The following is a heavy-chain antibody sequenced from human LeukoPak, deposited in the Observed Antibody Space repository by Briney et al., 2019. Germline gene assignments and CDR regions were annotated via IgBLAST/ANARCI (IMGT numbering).Heavy chain of an antibody. CDR3: ARRIVVVVANDY. J-gene: IGHJ4*02. D-gene: IGHD2-15*01. Sequence: SETLSLTCAVYGGSFSGYYWSWIRQPPGKGLEWIGEINHSGSTNYNPSLKSRVTISVDTSKNQFSLKLSSVTAADTAVYYCARRIVVVVANDYWGQGTLVTVSS. CDR1: GGSFSGYY. V-gene: IGHV4-34*01. CDR2: INHSGST.